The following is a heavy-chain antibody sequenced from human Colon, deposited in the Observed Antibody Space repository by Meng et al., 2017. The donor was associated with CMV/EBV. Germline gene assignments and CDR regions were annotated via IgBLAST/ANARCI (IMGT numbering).Heavy chain of an antibody. J-gene: IGHJ4*02. CDR1: GFTFSNYW. CDR2: VNNDGRNT. V-gene: IGHV3-74*01. D-gene: IGHD3-10*01. CDR3: TRGLRGPDY. Sequence: GGSLRLSCAASGFTFSNYWMHWVRQTPGKGLEWVSRVNNDGRNTVYADSVKGRFTISRDNAKDTLFLQMNSLRAEDTAVYYCTRGLRGPDYWGQGSLVTVSS.